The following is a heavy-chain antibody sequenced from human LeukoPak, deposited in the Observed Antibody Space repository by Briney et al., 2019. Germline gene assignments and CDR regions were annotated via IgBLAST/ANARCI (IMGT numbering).Heavy chain of an antibody. V-gene: IGHV1-69*02. CDR1: GGTFSSYT. Sequence: SVKVSCKASGGTFSSYTISWGRQAPGQGLEWMGRIIPILGIANHAQKFQGRVTITADKSTSTAYMELSSLRSEDTAVYYCARAYSSGRGYYFDYWGQGTLVTVSS. CDR2: IIPILGIA. CDR3: ARAYSSGRGYYFDY. J-gene: IGHJ4*02. D-gene: IGHD6-19*01.